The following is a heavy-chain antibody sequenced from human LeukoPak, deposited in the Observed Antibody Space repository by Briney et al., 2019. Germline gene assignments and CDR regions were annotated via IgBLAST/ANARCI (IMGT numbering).Heavy chain of an antibody. CDR3: ALQRTLWQQLLDY. CDR1: GFTFNSYA. D-gene: IGHD6-13*01. CDR2: ISGSGDST. Sequence: GGSLRLSCTASGFTFNSYAMTWVRQAPGKGLEWVSTISGSGDSTYYADSVKGRFTISRDNFKSTLYLQMNSLRAEDTAVYYCALQRTLWQQLLDYWGQGTLVTVSS. V-gene: IGHV3-23*01. J-gene: IGHJ4*02.